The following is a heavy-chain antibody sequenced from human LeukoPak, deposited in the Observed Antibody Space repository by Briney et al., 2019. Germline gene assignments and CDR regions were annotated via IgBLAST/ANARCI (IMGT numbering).Heavy chain of an antibody. V-gene: IGHV5-51*01. J-gene: IGHJ5*02. CDR1: GYSFTSYW. CDR3: ARHAYSSSYNWFDP. Sequence: GESLKISCKGSGYSFTSYWIGWVRQVPGKGLEWMGIIYPGDSDTRYSPSFQGQFTLSADKSISTAYLQWSSLKASDTAMYYCARHAYSSSYNWFDPSGQGTLVTVSS. CDR2: IYPGDSDT. D-gene: IGHD6-13*01.